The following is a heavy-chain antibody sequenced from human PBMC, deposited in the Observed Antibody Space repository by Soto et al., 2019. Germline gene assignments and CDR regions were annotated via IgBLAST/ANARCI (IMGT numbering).Heavy chain of an antibody. Sequence: QVQLQESGPGLVKPSQTLSLTCTVSGGSISSGGYYWSWIRQHPGTGLEWMGYIYYSGSTYYNPSLKSRVTISVDTSKNPFSLKLSSVTAADTAVYYCARALSSGPMKYFQHWGQGTLVTVSS. CDR3: ARALSSGPMKYFQH. D-gene: IGHD3-22*01. CDR1: GGSISSGGYY. V-gene: IGHV4-31*03. CDR2: IYYSGST. J-gene: IGHJ1*01.